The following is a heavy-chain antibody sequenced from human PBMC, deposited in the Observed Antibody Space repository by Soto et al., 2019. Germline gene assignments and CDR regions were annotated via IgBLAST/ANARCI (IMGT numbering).Heavy chain of an antibody. D-gene: IGHD6-19*01. V-gene: IGHV1-46*01. CDR1: GSITNHH. CDR2: FNPSGLST. Sequence: QVHLVQSGAEVKKPGASVNVSCQASGSITNHHMHWVRQAPGQGLEWMGIFNPSGLSTTYAQKFQGRGTITRDTSTSTVYRELSSLTSEDTAVYLCAKVTHRGPIAVAGPLGSWGQGTLVIVSS. CDR3: AKVTHRGPIAVAGPLGS. J-gene: IGHJ4*02.